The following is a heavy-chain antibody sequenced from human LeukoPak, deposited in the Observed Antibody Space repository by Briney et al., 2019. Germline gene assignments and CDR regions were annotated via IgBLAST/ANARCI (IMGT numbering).Heavy chain of an antibody. J-gene: IGHJ4*02. D-gene: IGHD6-13*01. Sequence: GGSLRLSRAASGFTFSSFAMSWVRQAPRKGLEWVSGISGSGASTYYADSVKGRFTISRDNSQNTLYLQMNSLRAEDTAIYYCAKARAGDITAAFNYWGQGTLVTVSS. CDR3: AKARAGDITAAFNY. CDR2: ISGSGAST. V-gene: IGHV3-23*01. CDR1: GFTFSSFA.